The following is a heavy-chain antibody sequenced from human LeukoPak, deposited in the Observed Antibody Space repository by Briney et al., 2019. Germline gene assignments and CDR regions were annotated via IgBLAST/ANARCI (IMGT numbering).Heavy chain of an antibody. J-gene: IGHJ5*02. CDR1: GFSFSTYA. CDR3: AELFNWFDP. CDR2: ISYDGTTK. V-gene: IGHV3-30-3*01. D-gene: IGHD1-26*01. Sequence: PGTSLRLSCAASGFSFSTYAMHWVRQAPGKGLEWVAVISYDGTTKYYADSVNGRFTISRDNSKNTLYLQMNSLRAEDTAVYYCAELFNWFDPWGQGTLVSVSS.